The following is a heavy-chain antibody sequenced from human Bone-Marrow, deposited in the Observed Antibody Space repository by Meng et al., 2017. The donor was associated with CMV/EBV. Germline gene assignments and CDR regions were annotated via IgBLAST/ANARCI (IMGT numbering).Heavy chain of an antibody. CDR2: IAWNGGDI. J-gene: IGHJ3*02. CDR3: AKDDAFDM. CDR1: GFTFDGYA. Sequence: LSLTCAASGFTFDGYAMHWVRQAPGKGLEWVSGIAWNGGDIGYADSVKGRFIISRDNARNSLYLQMDSLRVEDTALYYCAKDDAFDMWGQGTMVT. V-gene: IGHV3-9*01.